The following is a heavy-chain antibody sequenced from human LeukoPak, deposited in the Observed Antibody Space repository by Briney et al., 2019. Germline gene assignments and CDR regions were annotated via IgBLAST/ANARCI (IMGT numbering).Heavy chain of an antibody. Sequence: GSQRLSCAASGFTFSDYYMSWIRQAPGKGLEWVSYIISSSSYTNYADSVKGRFTISRDNAKNSLYLQMNSMRAEDTAVYYCARDLGYDILSGFDYWCEGTLVTVSS. CDR2: IISSSSYT. CDR1: GFTFSDYY. D-gene: IGHD3-9*01. CDR3: ARDLGYDILSGFDY. J-gene: IGHJ4*02. V-gene: IGHV3-11*05.